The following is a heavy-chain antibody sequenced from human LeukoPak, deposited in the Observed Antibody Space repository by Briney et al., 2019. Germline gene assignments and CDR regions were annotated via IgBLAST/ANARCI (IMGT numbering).Heavy chain of an antibody. V-gene: IGHV3-23*01. Sequence: GGSLRLSCAASGFPFTNYAMSWVRQAPGKGLECISVISGDGGSTFYADSVKGRFSISRDNSKNTLYLQMNSLRVEDTAVYSCAKGPWGVRYCTEGSCYAPFDFWGQGTLVTVSS. CDR2: ISGDGGST. J-gene: IGHJ4*02. D-gene: IGHD2-15*01. CDR1: GFPFTNYA. CDR3: AKGPWGVRYCTEGSCYAPFDF.